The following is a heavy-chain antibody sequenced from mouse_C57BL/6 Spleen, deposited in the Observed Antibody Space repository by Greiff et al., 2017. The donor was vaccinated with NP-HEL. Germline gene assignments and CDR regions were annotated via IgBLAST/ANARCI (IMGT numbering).Heavy chain of an antibody. CDR2: IYPGSGST. D-gene: IGHD2-3*01. J-gene: IGHJ2*01. Sequence: QVQLQQPGAELVKPGASVKMSCKASGYTFTSYWITWVKQRPGQGLEWIGDIYPGSGSTNYNEKFKSKATLTVDTSSSTAYMQLSSLTSEDSAVYYCARFDGYYHYFDYWGQGTTLTVSS. CDR3: ARFDGYYHYFDY. CDR1: GYTFTSYW. V-gene: IGHV1-55*01.